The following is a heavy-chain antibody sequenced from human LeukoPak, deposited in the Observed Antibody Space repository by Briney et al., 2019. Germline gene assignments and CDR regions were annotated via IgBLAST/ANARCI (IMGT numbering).Heavy chain of an antibody. CDR2: INSDMSTT. V-gene: IGHV3-74*01. J-gene: IGHJ6*04. CDR3: AELGITMIGGV. CDR1: GFTFSSYW. Sequence: GGSLRLSCAASGFTFSSYWMHWVRQAPGKGLVWVSRINSDMSTTTYADSVKGRFTISRDNAENSLYLQMNSLRAEDTAVYYCAELGITMIGGVWGKGTTVTISS. D-gene: IGHD3-10*02.